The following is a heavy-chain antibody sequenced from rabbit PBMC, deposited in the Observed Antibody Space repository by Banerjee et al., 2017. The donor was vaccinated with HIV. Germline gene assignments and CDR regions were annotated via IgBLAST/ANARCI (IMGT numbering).Heavy chain of an antibody. Sequence: QSLEESGGDLVKPGASLTLTCTASGFTLSSYWICWVRQAPGKGLEWIACIDTGSSSSSYYASWAKGRFTISKTSSTTVTLQMTSLTAADTATYFCGRGGVAYPTYGAYNLWGQGTLVTVS. CDR2: IDTGSSSSS. CDR3: GRGGVAYPTYGAYNL. CDR1: GFTLSSYW. V-gene: IGHV1S40*01. D-gene: IGHD6-1*01. J-gene: IGHJ4*01.